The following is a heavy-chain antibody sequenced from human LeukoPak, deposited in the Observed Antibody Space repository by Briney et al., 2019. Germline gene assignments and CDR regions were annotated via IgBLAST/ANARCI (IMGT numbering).Heavy chain of an antibody. Sequence: GGSLRLSCAASGFTFTTSALSWVRQAPGKGLEWVSTLTGGDGGTYYADSVKGRFTLSRDNSKHTLYLQMNSLRAEDTAIYYCAKRLLVGSTVRPYFDSWGQGTLVTVSS. CDR2: LTGGDGGT. CDR1: GFTFTTSA. V-gene: IGHV3-23*01. CDR3: AKRLLVGSTVRPYFDS. J-gene: IGHJ4*02. D-gene: IGHD1-26*01.